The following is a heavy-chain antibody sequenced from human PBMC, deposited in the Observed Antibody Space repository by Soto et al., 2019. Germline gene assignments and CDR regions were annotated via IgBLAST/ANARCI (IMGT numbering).Heavy chain of an antibody. J-gene: IGHJ6*02. CDR2: VKQDGSEK. CDR3: ARFYYDSSGYLPSPYYYYYGMDV. CDR1: GFTFSSYW. D-gene: IGHD3-22*01. V-gene: IGHV3-7*04. Sequence: GGSLRLSCAASGFTFSSYWMSWVRQAPGKGLEWVANVKQDGSEKYYVDSVKGRFTISRDNAKNSLYLQMNSLRAEDTAVYYCARFYYDSSGYLPSPYYYYYGMDVWGQGTTVTVSS.